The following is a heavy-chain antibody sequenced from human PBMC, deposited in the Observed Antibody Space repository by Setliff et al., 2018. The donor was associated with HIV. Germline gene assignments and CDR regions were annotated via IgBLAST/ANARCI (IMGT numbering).Heavy chain of an antibody. CDR3: ARLEVWGDGYNFADY. CDR2: ISTSGTT. D-gene: IGHD5-12*01. V-gene: IGHV4-61*09. Sequence: PSETLSLTCTVSGGSINSGTYYWSWIRQPAGMRLEWIGHISTSGTTNYNPSLKGRVTISVDTSKNQFSLKPSSVTAADTAVYYCARLEVWGDGYNFADYWGQGTLVTVSS. CDR1: GGSINSGTYY. J-gene: IGHJ4*02.